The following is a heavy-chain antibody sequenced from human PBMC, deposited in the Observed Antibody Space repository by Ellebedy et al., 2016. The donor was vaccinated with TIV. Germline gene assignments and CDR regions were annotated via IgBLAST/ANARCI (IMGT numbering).Heavy chain of an antibody. V-gene: IGHV2-70*11. CDR3: ARRTALLFFDY. CDR1: GFSLSTRGMC. Sequence: SGPTLVKPTQTLTLTCTFSGFSLSTRGMCVSWIRQSPGNALAWLARIDWDDDKYYSTSLKTRLTISKDTSKNQVVLTMTNMDPVDTATYYCARRTALLFFDYWGQGTLVTVSS. CDR2: IDWDDDK. J-gene: IGHJ4*02. D-gene: IGHD2-21*02.